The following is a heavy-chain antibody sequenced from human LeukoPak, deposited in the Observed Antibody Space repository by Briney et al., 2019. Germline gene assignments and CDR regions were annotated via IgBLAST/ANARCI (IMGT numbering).Heavy chain of an antibody. Sequence: SETLSITCAVYGGSFSGYYWSWIRQPPGKGLEWIGEINHSGSTNYNPSLKNRVTISVDTSKNQFSLKLSSVTAADTAVYYCARDETRGYYYYYMDVWGKGTTVTVSS. CDR1: GGSFSGYY. V-gene: IGHV4-34*01. CDR3: ARDETRGYYYYYMDV. D-gene: IGHD4-11*01. J-gene: IGHJ6*03. CDR2: INHSGST.